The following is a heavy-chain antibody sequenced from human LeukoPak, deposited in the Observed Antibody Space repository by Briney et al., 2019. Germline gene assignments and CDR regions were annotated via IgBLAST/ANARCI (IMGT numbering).Heavy chain of an antibody. V-gene: IGHV1-69*13. CDR2: IIPIFGTA. D-gene: IGHD3-3*01. Sequence: ASVKVSCKASGGTFSIYAISWVRQAPGQGLEWMGGIIPIFGTANYAQKFPGRVTITADESTSTAYMELSSLRSEDTAVYYCARGLYDFSLEYFDYWGQGTLVTVSS. CDR1: GGTFSIYA. J-gene: IGHJ4*02. CDR3: ARGLYDFSLEYFDY.